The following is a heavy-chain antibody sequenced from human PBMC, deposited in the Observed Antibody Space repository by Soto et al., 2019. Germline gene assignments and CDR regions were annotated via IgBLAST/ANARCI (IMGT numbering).Heavy chain of an antibody. CDR3: ARGGSSSDNGMDV. CDR2: ISSRSYTI. J-gene: IGHJ6*02. D-gene: IGHD6-6*01. CDR1: GFTFSTYS. Sequence: EVKLVESGGDLVQPGGSLRLSCAASGFTFSTYSMNWDRQAPGKGLEWVSYISSRSYTIYYVDSVKGRFTISRDNAKNSLYLQMNSLRDEDTAVYYCARGGSSSDNGMDVWGQGTTVTVSS. V-gene: IGHV3-48*02.